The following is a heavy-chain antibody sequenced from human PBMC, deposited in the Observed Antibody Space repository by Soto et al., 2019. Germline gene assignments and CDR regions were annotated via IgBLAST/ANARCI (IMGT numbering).Heavy chain of an antibody. Sequence: PSETLSLTCAVSGGSISSGGYSWSWIRQPPGKGLEWIGYIYHSGSTYYNPSLKSRVTISVDRSKNQFSLKLSSVTAADTAVYYCARARGINYASWAWYYYYGMDVWGQGTTVTVSS. CDR1: GGSISSGGYS. V-gene: IGHV4-30-2*01. J-gene: IGHJ6*02. CDR2: IYHSGST. D-gene: IGHD3-3*01. CDR3: ARARGINYASWAWYYYYGMDV.